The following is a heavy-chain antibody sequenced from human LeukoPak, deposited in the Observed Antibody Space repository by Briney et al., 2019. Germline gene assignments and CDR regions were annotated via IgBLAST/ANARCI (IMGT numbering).Heavy chain of an antibody. CDR2: VDHTGST. CDR1: DDSSTMYY. CDR3: ARGRVSSSTWYSTYYYFFYMDF. D-gene: IGHD4-11*01. V-gene: IGHV4-59*01. Sequence: SDTLSLTCTVSDDSSTMYYWTWIRQPPGKGLEWIGYVDHTGSTKFNPSLNGRFSISRDTSNNFFSLRLRSVTAADTAVYFCARGRVSSSTWYSTYYYFFYMDFWGKGTTVTVPS. J-gene: IGHJ6*03.